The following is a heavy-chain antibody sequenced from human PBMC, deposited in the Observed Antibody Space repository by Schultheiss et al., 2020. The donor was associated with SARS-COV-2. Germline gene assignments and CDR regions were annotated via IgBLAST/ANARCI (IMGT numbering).Heavy chain of an antibody. CDR1: GFAVSDHY. J-gene: IGHJ4*02. V-gene: IGHV3-66*01. Sequence: GESLKISCEASGFAVSDHYMNWVRQAPGKGLEYVSIIHIGGNTFYAESVRARFTIYRDSSKNTVYLQMNSLRAEDTAVYYCVRDSQWQQKDFWGQGTLVTVSS. CDR3: VRDSQWQQKDF. CDR2: IHIGGNT. D-gene: IGHD6-13*01.